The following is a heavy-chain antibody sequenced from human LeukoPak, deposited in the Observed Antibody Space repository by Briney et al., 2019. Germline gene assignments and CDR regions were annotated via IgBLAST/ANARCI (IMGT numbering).Heavy chain of an antibody. J-gene: IGHJ3*02. V-gene: IGHV4-34*01. CDR1: GGSFSGYY. Sequence: SETLSLTCAVYGGSFSGYYWSWLRQPPGKGLEWIGEINHSGSTNYNPSLKSRVTISLDTSKNQFSLKPSSVTAADTAVYYCARNNYYDAFDIWGQGTMVTVSS. D-gene: IGHD3-10*01. CDR3: ARNNYYDAFDI. CDR2: INHSGST.